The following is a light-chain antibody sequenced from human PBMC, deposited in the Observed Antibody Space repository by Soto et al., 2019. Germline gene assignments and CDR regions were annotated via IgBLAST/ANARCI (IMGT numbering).Light chain of an antibody. CDR1: QGISSY. V-gene: IGKV1-8*01. CDR3: QQYYSYPQT. CDR2: AAS. J-gene: IGKJ1*01. Sequence: AIRMTQSPSPLSASTGDRVTITCRASQGISSYLAWYQQKPGKAPKLLIYAASTLQSGVPSRFSGSGSGTDFTLTISCLQSEDFATYYCQQYYSYPQTCGQGTKVQIK.